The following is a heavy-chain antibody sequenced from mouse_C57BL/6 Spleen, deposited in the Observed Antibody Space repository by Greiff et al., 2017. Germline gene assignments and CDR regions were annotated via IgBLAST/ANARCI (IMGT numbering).Heavy chain of an antibody. Sequence: VQLQQPGAELVKPGASVKLSCKASGYTFTSYWMHWVKQRPGQGLEWIGMIHPNSGSTNYNEKFKSKATLTVDKSSSTAYMQLSSLTSEDSAVYYCARRNYYGSSWAMDYWGQGTSVTVSS. D-gene: IGHD1-1*01. CDR3: ARRNYYGSSWAMDY. CDR1: GYTFTSYW. J-gene: IGHJ4*01. V-gene: IGHV1-64*01. CDR2: IHPNSGST.